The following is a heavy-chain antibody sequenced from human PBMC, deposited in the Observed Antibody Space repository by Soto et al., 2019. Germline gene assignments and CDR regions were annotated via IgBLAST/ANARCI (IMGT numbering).Heavy chain of an antibody. D-gene: IGHD3-10*01. CDR3: TTDLGYGSGSYQFDY. V-gene: IGHV3-15*07. CDR1: SVSNAW. Sequence: SVSNAWMNWVRQAPGKGLEWVGRIQSKTDGGTTDYAAPVKGRFTISRDGSKNTLYLQMNSLKTEDTAVYYCTTDLGYGSGSYQFDYWGQGTLVTVSS. J-gene: IGHJ4*02. CDR2: IQSKTDGGTT.